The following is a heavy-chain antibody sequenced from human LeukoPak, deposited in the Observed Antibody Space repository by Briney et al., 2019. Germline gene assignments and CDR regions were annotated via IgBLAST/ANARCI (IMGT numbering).Heavy chain of an antibody. D-gene: IGHD1-14*01. CDR1: GYTFTSYG. Sequence: ASVKVSCKASGYTFTSYGISWVRQAPGQGLEWMGWISAYNGNTNYAQKLQGRVTMTTDTSTSTAYMELRSLRSDDTAVYYCARAALKPDAEGFDDYLGQGTLVTGSS. CDR2: ISAYNGNT. J-gene: IGHJ4*02. V-gene: IGHV1-18*01. CDR3: ARAALKPDAEGFDDY.